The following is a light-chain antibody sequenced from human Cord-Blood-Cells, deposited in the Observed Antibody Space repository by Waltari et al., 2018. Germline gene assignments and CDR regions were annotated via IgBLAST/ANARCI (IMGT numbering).Light chain of an antibody. Sequence: EIVMTQSPATRSVYPGERATLSCRASQSVSSNLAWYQQKPGQAPRLLIYGASTRATGIPARFSGSGSGTEFTLTISSLQSEDFAVYYCQQYNNWPLTFGGGTKVEIK. CDR3: QQYNNWPLT. CDR2: GAS. J-gene: IGKJ4*01. CDR1: QSVSSN. V-gene: IGKV3-15*01.